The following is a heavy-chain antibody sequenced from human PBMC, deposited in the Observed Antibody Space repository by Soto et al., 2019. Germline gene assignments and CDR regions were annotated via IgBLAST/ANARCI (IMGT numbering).Heavy chain of an antibody. J-gene: IGHJ6*02. V-gene: IGHV5-51*01. CDR3: ATALRSSGTGGYYYGMDV. CDR1: GYSFTSYW. Sequence: GESLKISCKGSGYSFTSYWIGWVRQMPGKGLECLGVIYLGDSDASYSPSSQRQVTISADKSISTAYLQWSSLKASDSAMYYCATALRSSGTGGYYYGMDVWGQGTTVTVSS. CDR2: IYLGDSDA. D-gene: IGHD6-25*01.